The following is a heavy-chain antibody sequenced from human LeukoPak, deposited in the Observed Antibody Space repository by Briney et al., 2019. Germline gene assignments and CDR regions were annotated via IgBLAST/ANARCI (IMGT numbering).Heavy chain of an antibody. Sequence: SETLSLTCTVSGGSISSYYWSWIRQPPGKGLEWIGYIYYSGSTNYNPSLKSRVTISVDTSKNQFSLKLSSVTAADTAVYYCARGRGAMVRGVASRNWFDPWGQGTLVTVSS. D-gene: IGHD3-10*01. CDR3: ARGRGAMVRGVASRNWFDP. V-gene: IGHV4-59*01. CDR1: GGSISSYY. J-gene: IGHJ5*02. CDR2: IYYSGST.